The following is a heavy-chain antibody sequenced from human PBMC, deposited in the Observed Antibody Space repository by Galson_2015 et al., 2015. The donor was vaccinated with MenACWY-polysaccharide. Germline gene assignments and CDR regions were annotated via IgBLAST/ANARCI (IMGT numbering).Heavy chain of an antibody. CDR1: GFTLSSYE. CDR2: ITSSGSII. CDR3: ARELGATGGDASDV. Sequence: SLSLGCAASGFTLSSYEMNWVRQAPGKGREWLSYITSSGSIIHYADSVKGRFTTSSDNAKNLLYLQMNSLRVEDTAVYYCARELGATGGDASDVWGQGTMVTVSS. V-gene: IGHV3-48*03. D-gene: IGHD1-26*01. J-gene: IGHJ3*01.